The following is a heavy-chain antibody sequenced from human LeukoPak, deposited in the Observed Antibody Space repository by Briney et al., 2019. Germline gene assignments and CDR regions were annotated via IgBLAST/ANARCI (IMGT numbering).Heavy chain of an antibody. CDR1: GFTLSSNY. J-gene: IGHJ4*02. Sequence: GGSLRLSCAASGFTLSSNYMSWVRQAPGKGLDWVSVIYSGGTKYYTDSVQGRFTISRDDSKNILYLQLNNLRSEDTAVYYCARMLISSGYYVDYWGQGTLVTVCS. CDR3: ARMLISSGYYVDY. D-gene: IGHD3-22*01. V-gene: IGHV3-53*01. CDR2: IYSGGTK.